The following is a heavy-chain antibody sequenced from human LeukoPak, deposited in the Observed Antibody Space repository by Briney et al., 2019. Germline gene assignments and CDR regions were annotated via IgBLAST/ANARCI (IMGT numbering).Heavy chain of an antibody. V-gene: IGHV1-46*01. CDR1: GYTFTNYY. J-gene: IGHJ5*02. CDR2: INPSGGST. Sequence: ATVKVSCKASGYTFTNYYIHWVRQAPGQGLECMGIINPSGGSTSYAQKFQGRVTMTRDMSTSTVYMELSSLRSEDTAVYYCARGGVGATTYVWFDPWGQGTLVTVSS. CDR3: ARGGVGATTYVWFDP. D-gene: IGHD1-26*01.